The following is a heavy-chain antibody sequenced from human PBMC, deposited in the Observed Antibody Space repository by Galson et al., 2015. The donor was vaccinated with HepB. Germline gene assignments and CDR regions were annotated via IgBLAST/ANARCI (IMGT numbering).Heavy chain of an antibody. Sequence: SLRLSCAASGFTFSSYAMHWVRQAPGKGLEWVAVISYDGSNKYYADSVKGRFTISRDNSKNTLYLQMNSLRAEDTAVYYCASGDGGQLPFFSDYWGQGTLVTVSS. J-gene: IGHJ4*02. CDR2: ISYDGSNK. D-gene: IGHD2-2*01. CDR3: ASGDGGQLPFFSDY. CDR1: GFTFSSYA. V-gene: IGHV3-30-3*01.